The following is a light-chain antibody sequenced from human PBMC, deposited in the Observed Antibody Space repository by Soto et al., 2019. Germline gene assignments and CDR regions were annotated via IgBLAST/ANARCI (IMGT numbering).Light chain of an antibody. CDR2: DAS. J-gene: IGKJ3*01. CDR1: QIVRSNS. V-gene: IGKV3D-20*02. Sequence: EIVMTHSPATLSVSPWDIATLSCRASQIVRSNSLAWYQQKPGQPPRLLIYDASSRPPGIPDRFSGSGSGTDFTLTISRLEPEDFPVYYGQQSATFGPGTKVDIK. CDR3: QQSAT.